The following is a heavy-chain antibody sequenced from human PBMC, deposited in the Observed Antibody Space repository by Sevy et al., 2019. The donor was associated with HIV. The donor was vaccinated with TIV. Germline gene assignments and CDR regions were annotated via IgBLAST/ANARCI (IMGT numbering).Heavy chain of an antibody. CDR1: GFTFSSYS. V-gene: IGHV3-48*01. CDR2: ISSSSSSI. D-gene: IGHD2-2*01. Sequence: GGSLRLSCAASGFTFSSYSMNWVRQAPRKGLEWVSSISSSSSSIYYADSVKGRFPISRDNAKNSLYLQMDSLTAEDTAVYYCARGFCVSSSCSGSSWGQGTLVTVSS. J-gene: IGHJ4*02. CDR3: ARGFCVSSSCSGSS.